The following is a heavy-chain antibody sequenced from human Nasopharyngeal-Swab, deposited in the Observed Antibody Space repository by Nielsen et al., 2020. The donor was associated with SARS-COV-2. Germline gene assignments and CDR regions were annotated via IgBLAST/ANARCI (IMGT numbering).Heavy chain of an antibody. CDR3: ARVRYYYDSSGYYHPRSESGFTDAFDI. Sequence: ASVKVSCKASGYTFTSYAMHWVRQAPGQRLEWMGWINAGNGNTKYSQKFQGRVTITRDTSASTAYVELSSLRSEDTAVYYCARVRYYYDSSGYYHPRSESGFTDAFDIWGQGTMVTVSS. J-gene: IGHJ3*02. V-gene: IGHV1-3*01. CDR1: GYTFTSYA. D-gene: IGHD3-22*01. CDR2: INAGNGNT.